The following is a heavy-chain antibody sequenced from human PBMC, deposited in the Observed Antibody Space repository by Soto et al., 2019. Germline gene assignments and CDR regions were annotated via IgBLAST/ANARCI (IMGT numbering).Heavy chain of an antibody. Sequence: SETLSLTCTVSGGCISSYYWSWIRQPPGKGLEWIGYIYYSGSTNYNPSLKSRVTISVDTSKNQFSLKLSSVTAADTAVYYCARRRIRESDPSFDYWGQGTLVTVS. CDR3: ARRRIRESDPSFDY. D-gene: IGHD5-18*01. V-gene: IGHV4-59*01. CDR2: IYYSGST. J-gene: IGHJ4*02. CDR1: GGCISSYY.